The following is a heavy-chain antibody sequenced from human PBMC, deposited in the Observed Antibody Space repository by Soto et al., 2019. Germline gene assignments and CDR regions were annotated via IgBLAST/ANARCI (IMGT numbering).Heavy chain of an antibody. J-gene: IGHJ4*02. CDR1: GFTFSSYG. CDR3: AKDFNSDILTGYSDFDY. D-gene: IGHD3-9*01. Sequence: QVQLVESGGGVVQPGRSLRLSCAASGFTFSSYGMHWVRQAPGKGLEWVAVISYDGSNKYYADSVKGRFTISRDNSKNTLYLQMNSLRAEDTAVYYCAKDFNSDILTGYSDFDYWGQGTLVTVSS. V-gene: IGHV3-30*18. CDR2: ISYDGSNK.